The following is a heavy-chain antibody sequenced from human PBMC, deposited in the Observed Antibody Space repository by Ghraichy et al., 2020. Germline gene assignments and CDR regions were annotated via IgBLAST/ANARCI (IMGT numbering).Heavy chain of an antibody. CDR2: IKEDGSEK. CDR1: GFTFSNYW. V-gene: IGHV3-7*03. CDR3: ARLRRSSWYSNWLDP. D-gene: IGHD6-13*01. J-gene: IGHJ5*02. Sequence: GSLRLSCAASGFTFSNYWMTWVRQAPGKGLKWVANIKEDGSEKYYVDSVQGRFTVSRDSAKNSLYLQMNSLRADDTAVYYCARLRRSSWYSNWLDPWGQGTLVTVSS.